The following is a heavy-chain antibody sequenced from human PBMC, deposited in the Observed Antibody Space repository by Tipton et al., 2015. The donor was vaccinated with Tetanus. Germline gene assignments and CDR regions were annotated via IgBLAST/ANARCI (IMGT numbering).Heavy chain of an antibody. V-gene: IGHV4-59*01. D-gene: IGHD3-22*01. CDR3: ARGSRPNEYYYDSSGPNFVLDY. Sequence: GLVKPSETLSLTCTVSGGSISSYYWSWIRQPPGKGLEWIGYIYYSGSTNYNPSLKSRVTISVDTSKNQFSLKLSSVTAADTAVYYCARGSRPNEYYYDSSGPNFVLDYLGQGTLVTVSS. CDR1: GGSISSYY. CDR2: IYYSGST. J-gene: IGHJ4*02.